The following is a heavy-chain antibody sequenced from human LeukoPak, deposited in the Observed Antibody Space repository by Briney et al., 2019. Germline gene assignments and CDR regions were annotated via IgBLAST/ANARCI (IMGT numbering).Heavy chain of an antibody. Sequence: KTSETLSLTCAVYGGSFSGYYWSWIRQPPGKGLEWIGEINHSGSTNYNPSLKSRVTISVDTSKNQFSLKLSSVTAADTAVYYCARVGYCSGGSCYASSWFDPWGQGTLVTVSS. D-gene: IGHD2-15*01. J-gene: IGHJ5*02. CDR3: ARVGYCSGGSCYASSWFDP. V-gene: IGHV4-34*01. CDR1: GGSFSGYY. CDR2: INHSGST.